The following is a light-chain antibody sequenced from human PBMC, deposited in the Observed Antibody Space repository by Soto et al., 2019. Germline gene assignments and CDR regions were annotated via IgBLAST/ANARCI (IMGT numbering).Light chain of an antibody. J-gene: IGKJ1*01. CDR1: QSISTW. CDR2: KAS. V-gene: IGKV1-5*03. CDR3: QRYNSSSPT. Sequence: DIQMTQSPATLSASVGDRVTITCRASQSISTWLAWYQQEPGKAPTLLIHKASSLQSGVPSRFSGSGSGTDFPLTISLLHHDDFATYCCQRYNSSSPTFGQGTRVEIK.